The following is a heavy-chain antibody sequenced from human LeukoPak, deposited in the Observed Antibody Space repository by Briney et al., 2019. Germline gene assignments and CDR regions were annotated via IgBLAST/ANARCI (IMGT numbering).Heavy chain of an antibody. CDR3: ARGSGEGYCSSTSCPLGY. J-gene: IGHJ4*02. V-gene: IGHV1-69*05. Sequence: SVKVSCKASGGTFSSCAISWVRQAPGQGLEWMGRIIPIFGTANYAQKFQGRVTITTDESTSTAYMELSSLRSEDTAVHYCARGSGEGYCSSTSCPLGYWGQGTLVTVSS. D-gene: IGHD2-2*01. CDR2: IIPIFGTA. CDR1: GGTFSSCA.